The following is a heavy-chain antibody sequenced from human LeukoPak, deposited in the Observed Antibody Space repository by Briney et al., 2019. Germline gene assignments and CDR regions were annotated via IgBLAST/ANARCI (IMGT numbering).Heavy chain of an antibody. CDR3: ARVVGYDFWSGLNYGMDV. V-gene: IGHV4-59*01. CDR1: GGSISSYY. Sequence: PSGTLSLTCTVSGGSISSYYWSWIRQPPGKGLEWIGYIYYSGSTNYNPSLKSRVTISVDTSKNQFSLKLSTVTAADTAVYYCARVVGYDFWSGLNYGMDVWGQGTTVTVSS. D-gene: IGHD3-3*01. CDR2: IYYSGST. J-gene: IGHJ6*02.